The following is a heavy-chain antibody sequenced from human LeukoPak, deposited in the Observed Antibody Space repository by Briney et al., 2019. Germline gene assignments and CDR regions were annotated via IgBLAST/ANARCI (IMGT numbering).Heavy chain of an antibody. D-gene: IGHD6-13*01. V-gene: IGHV4-38-2*02. CDR1: GYSFSSGYY. CDR2: LYHSDSI. CDR3: ARQHDSYLSYYVDV. Sequence: SETLSLTCTVSGYSFSSGYYWIWLRQPPGKGLEWIGSLYHSDSIYYNSSLESRVTMSVDTSKNPFSLKLSFVTAADTAVYYCARQHDSYLSYYVDVWGKGTTVTVSS. J-gene: IGHJ6*03.